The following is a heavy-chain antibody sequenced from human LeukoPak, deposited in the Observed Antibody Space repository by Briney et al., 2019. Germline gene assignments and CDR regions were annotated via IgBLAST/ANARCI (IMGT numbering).Heavy chain of an antibody. CDR1: GGSISIYY. V-gene: IGHV4-59*01. J-gene: IGHJ4*02. Sequence: SETLSLTCTVSGGSISIYYWSWVRQPPGKGLEWIGYIYNSGSTTYNPSLKSRATISADTSKNQFSLKLTPMTAADTAFYYCVRDRELHYWGQGILVTVSS. CDR2: IYNSGST. D-gene: IGHD1-7*01. CDR3: VRDRELHY.